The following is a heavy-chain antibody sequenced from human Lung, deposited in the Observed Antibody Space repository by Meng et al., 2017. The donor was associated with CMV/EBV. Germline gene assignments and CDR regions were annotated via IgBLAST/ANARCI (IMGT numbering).Heavy chain of an antibody. D-gene: IGHD5-18*01. Sequence: GGSXRLXXAASGFTFSSYSMNWVRQAPGKGLEWVSSISSSSSYIYYADSVKGRFTISRDNAKNSLYLQMNSLRAEDTAVYYCARWERTAMDPYYYYGMDVWGQGTTVXVSS. V-gene: IGHV3-21*01. CDR2: ISSSSSYI. CDR1: GFTFSSYS. CDR3: ARWERTAMDPYYYYGMDV. J-gene: IGHJ6*02.